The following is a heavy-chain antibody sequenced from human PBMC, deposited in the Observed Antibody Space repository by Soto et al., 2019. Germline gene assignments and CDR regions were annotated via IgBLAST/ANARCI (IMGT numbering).Heavy chain of an antibody. CDR3: ARVPYYYDSSGTGA. J-gene: IGHJ5*02. Sequence: PGGSLRLSCAASGFTFSSYEMNWVRQAPGKGLEWVSYISSSGSTIYYADSVKGRFTISRDNAKNSLYLQMNSLRAEDTAVYYCARVPYYYDSSGTGAWGQGTLVTV. D-gene: IGHD3-22*01. CDR1: GFTFSSYE. V-gene: IGHV3-48*03. CDR2: ISSSGSTI.